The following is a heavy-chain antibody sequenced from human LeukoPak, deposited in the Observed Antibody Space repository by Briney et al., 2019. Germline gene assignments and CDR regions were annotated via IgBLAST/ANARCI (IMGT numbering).Heavy chain of an antibody. CDR1: GDSISSYY. CDR3: AKHESLIAFDI. V-gene: IGHV4-39*01. Sequence: SETLSLTCTVSGDSISSYYWAWIRQPPGMGLEWIGTIHYSGSTNYSPSLKGRVTMSVDTSKNQFSLRLTSVTAADTAVYYCAKHESLIAFDIWGQGTMVTVSS. J-gene: IGHJ3*02. CDR2: IHYSGST.